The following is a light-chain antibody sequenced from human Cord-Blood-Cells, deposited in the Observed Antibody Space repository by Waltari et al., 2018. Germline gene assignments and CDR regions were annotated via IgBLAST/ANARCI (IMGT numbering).Light chain of an antibody. CDR2: EGS. CDR1: SSAVGSYNH. V-gene: IGLV2-23*01. J-gene: IGLJ2*01. CDR3: CSYAGSSTYVV. Sequence: QSALTQPASVSGSPGQSITISCTGTSSAVGSYNHVSWYQQHPGKAPKLMIYEGSKRPSGVSNRFSGSKSGNTASLTISGLQAEDEADYYCCSYAGSSTYVVFGGGTKLTVL.